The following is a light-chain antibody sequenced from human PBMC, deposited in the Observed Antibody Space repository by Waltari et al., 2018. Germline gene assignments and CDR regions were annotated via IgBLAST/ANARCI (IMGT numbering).Light chain of an antibody. V-gene: IGLV1-51*02. CDR1: RSNIASNL. Sequence: QSVLTQPPSVSAAPGQKVTISCSGSRSNIASNLVAWYQQFPGTAPKLLIYEDNQRPSGIPDRFSASKSGTSTTLGITGLQTGDEADYYCGSWDRSLSGWVFGGGTKLTVL. CDR3: GSWDRSLSGWV. J-gene: IGLJ3*02. CDR2: EDN.